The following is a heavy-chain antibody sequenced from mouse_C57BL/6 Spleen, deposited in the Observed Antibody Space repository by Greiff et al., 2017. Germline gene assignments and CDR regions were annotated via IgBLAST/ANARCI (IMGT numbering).Heavy chain of an antibody. CDR3: AGWLLTDDYAMDY. CDR1: GYTFTSYW. V-gene: IGHV1-64*01. J-gene: IGHJ4*01. D-gene: IGHD2-3*01. CDR2: IHPNSGST. Sequence: QVQLQQPGAELVKPGASVKLSCKASGYTFTSYWMHWVKQRPGQGLEWIGMIHPNSGSTNYNEKFKSKATLTVDKSSSTAYMQLSSLTSEDSAVYYCAGWLLTDDYAMDYWGQGTSVTVSS.